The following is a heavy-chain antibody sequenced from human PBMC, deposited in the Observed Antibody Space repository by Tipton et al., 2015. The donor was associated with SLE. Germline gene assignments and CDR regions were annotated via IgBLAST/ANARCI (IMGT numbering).Heavy chain of an antibody. V-gene: IGHV4-59*01. CDR3: ARAQGDYYDSSGRLDY. CDR1: GASISDYY. CDR2: IDYSGST. J-gene: IGHJ4*02. Sequence: TLSLTCTVSGASISDYYWTWIRQFPGKGLEWIGYIDYSGSTNYNPPLKSRLTISGDTSKNQFSLHLTSVTAADTAVYYCARAQGDYYDSSGRLDYWGQGTLVTVSS. D-gene: IGHD3-22*01.